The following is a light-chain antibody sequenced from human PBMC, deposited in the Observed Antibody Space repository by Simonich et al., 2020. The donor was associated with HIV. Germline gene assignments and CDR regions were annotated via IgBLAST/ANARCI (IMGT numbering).Light chain of an antibody. J-gene: IGLJ3*02. CDR1: SSDVGSYNL. CDR2: EGR. CDR3: CSYAGSSTWV. Sequence: QSALTQPASVSGSPGQSITISCTGTSSDVGSYNLVSWYQQNPGKAPKLMIYEGRKRPSGFSNRFSGSKSGNTASLTISGLQAEDEADYYCCSYAGSSTWVFGGGTRLTVL. V-gene: IGLV2-23*01.